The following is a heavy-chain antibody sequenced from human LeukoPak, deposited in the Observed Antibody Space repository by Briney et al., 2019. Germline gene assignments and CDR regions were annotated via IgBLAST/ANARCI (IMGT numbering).Heavy chain of an antibody. CDR3: ARADCSSSTCYLRRSWFDP. Sequence: NPGGSLRLSCAASGFTFSNYGMNWVRQAPGKGLEWVSSISTSSRYIYYKDSVRGRFTISRDDAKNSLYLEMNSLRAEDTALYYCARADCSSSTCYLRRSWFDPWGQGTLVTVSS. J-gene: IGHJ5*02. CDR2: ISTSSRYI. CDR1: GFTFSNYG. V-gene: IGHV3-21*01. D-gene: IGHD2-2*01.